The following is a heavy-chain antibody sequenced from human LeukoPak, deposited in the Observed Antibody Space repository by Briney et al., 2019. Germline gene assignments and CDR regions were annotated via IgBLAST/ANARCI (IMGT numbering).Heavy chain of an antibody. CDR1: GYTFTSYG. J-gene: IGHJ4*02. D-gene: IGHD3-22*01. V-gene: IGHV1-69*13. CDR2: IIPIFGTA. Sequence: SVKVSCKASGYTFTSYGISWVRQAPGQGLEWMGGIIPIFGTANYAQKFQGRVTITADESTSTAYMELSSLRSEDTAVYYCARDSYYYDSSGSHSDYWGQGTLVIVSS. CDR3: ARDSYYYDSSGSHSDY.